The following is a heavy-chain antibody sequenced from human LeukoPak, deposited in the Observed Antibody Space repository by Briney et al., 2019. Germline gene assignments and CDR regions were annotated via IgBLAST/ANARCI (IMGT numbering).Heavy chain of an antibody. D-gene: IGHD6-19*01. J-gene: IGHJ4*02. CDR2: IYHSGST. Sequence: SETLSLTCAVSGYSISSGYYWGWIRQPPGKGLEWIGSIYHSGSTYYNPSLKSRVTISVDTSKNQFSLKLSSVTAADTAVYYCARKQGSGWDFDYWGQGTLVTVPS. CDR1: GYSISSGYY. CDR3: ARKQGSGWDFDY. V-gene: IGHV4-38-2*01.